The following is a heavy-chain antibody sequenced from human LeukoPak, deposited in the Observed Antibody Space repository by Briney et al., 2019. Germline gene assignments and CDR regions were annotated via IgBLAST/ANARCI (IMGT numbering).Heavy chain of an antibody. J-gene: IGHJ4*02. D-gene: IGHD3-22*01. CDR2: ISGSGGNT. Sequence: PGGSLRLSCAASGFTFSSYSMNWVRQAPGKGLEWVSSISGSGGNTYYADSVKGRFTISRDNSKNTLFLQMNSLRAEDTAVYYCAKDQNYYDSSGFDYWGQGTLVTVSS. CDR1: GFTFSSYS. CDR3: AKDQNYYDSSGFDY. V-gene: IGHV3-23*01.